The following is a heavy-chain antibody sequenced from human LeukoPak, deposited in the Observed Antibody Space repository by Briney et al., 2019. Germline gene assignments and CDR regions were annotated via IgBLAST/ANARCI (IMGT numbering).Heavy chain of an antibody. D-gene: IGHD2-15*01. J-gene: IGHJ4*02. Sequence: GGSLRLSCEASGFTFISYWMSWVRQAPGKGLEWVANIKQDGSEKYFLDSVKGRFTISRDNAKNSLYLQMDSLRAEDTAVYYRARDRGWSWDYWGQGTLVTVSS. CDR3: ARDRGWSWDY. CDR2: IKQDGSEK. CDR1: GFTFISYW. V-gene: IGHV3-7*01.